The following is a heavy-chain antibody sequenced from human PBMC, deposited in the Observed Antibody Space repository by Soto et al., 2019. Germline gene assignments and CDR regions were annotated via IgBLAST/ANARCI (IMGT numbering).Heavy chain of an antibody. J-gene: IGHJ6*04. CDR2: ISAYNGNT. Sequence: ASVKVSCKASGYTFTSYGISWVRQAPGQGLEWMGWISAYNGNTNYAQKLQGRVTMTTDTSTSTAYMELRSLRSDDTAVYYCARVGSVAGTSDYYYYSGMDGWGKGTTVTVYS. D-gene: IGHD6-19*01. CDR3: ARVGSVAGTSDYYYYSGMDG. V-gene: IGHV1-18*04. CDR1: GYTFTSYG.